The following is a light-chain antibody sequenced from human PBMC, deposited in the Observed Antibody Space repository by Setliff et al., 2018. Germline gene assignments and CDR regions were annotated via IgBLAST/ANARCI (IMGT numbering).Light chain of an antibody. J-gene: IGLJ2*01. V-gene: IGLV2-14*01. CDR2: EVT. Sequence: QSALTQPAAVSGSPGQSIAISCTGTSSDVGGYNYVSWYQQHSGKAPKLMIYEVTKRPSGVSDRFSGSKSGNTASLTISGLQAEDEADYYCLSYTSKTTHALFAGGTK. CDR1: SSDVGGYNY. CDR3: LSYTSKTTHAL.